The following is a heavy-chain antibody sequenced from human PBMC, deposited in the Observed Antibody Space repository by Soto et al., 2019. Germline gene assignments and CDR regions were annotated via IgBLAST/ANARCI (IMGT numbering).Heavy chain of an antibody. CDR1: GYTFTGYY. CDR3: ARDRPWSSGWPSRGFGLDV. J-gene: IGHJ6*02. Sequence: GASVKVSCKASGYTFTGYYMHWVRQAPGQGLEWMGWINPHSGGTVYAPKFQGTVTLTRDTSIATVYMELSMLTSDDTAIYYCARDRPWSSGWPSRGFGLDVWGQGTTVTVSS. V-gene: IGHV1-2*02. CDR2: INPHSGGT. D-gene: IGHD6-19*01.